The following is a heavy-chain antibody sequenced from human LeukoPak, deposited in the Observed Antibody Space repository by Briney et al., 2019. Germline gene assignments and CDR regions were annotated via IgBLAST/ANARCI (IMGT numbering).Heavy chain of an antibody. Sequence: GGSLRLSCAASGFTFSSYWMGWVRQAPGKGLEWVAKINQDESEKDYVDSVKGRFTISRDNAKNSLYLQMNSLRAEDTAVYYCARDNSQRFRFDLWGQGTLVTVSS. CDR1: GFTFSSYW. V-gene: IGHV3-7*05. J-gene: IGHJ5*02. CDR2: INQDESEK. CDR3: ARDNSQRFRFDL. D-gene: IGHD4-23*01.